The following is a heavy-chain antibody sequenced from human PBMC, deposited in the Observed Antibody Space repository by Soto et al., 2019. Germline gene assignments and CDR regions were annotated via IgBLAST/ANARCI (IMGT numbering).Heavy chain of an antibody. Sequence: GASVKVSCKASGYTFTSYGISWVRQAPGQGLEWMGWISAYNGNTNYAQKLQGRVTMTTDTSTSTAYMELRSLRSDDTAVYYCARRTLDCSGGSCYSFDYWGQGPLVTVSS. CDR1: GYTFTSYG. V-gene: IGHV1-18*01. J-gene: IGHJ4*02. CDR3: ARRTLDCSGGSCYSFDY. D-gene: IGHD2-15*01. CDR2: ISAYNGNT.